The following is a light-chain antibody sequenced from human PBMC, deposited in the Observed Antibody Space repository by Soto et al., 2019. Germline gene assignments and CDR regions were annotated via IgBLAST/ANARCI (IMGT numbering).Light chain of an antibody. CDR1: SSDVGAYNC. CDR2: DVS. Sequence: QSALTQPRSVSGSPGQSVTISCTGTSSDVGAYNCVSWYQQHPGKAPKLMIYDVSKRPSGVPDRISGSKSGNTASLTISGLQDEDEGDYYCCSYAGKYTHVVFGGGTKVTVL. CDR3: CSYAGKYTHVV. V-gene: IGLV2-11*01. J-gene: IGLJ2*01.